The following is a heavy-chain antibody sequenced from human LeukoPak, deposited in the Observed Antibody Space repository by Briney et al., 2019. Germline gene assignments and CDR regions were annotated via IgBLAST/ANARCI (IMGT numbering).Heavy chain of an antibody. Sequence: GASVKVSCKSSGYTFTGYYMHWVRQAPGQGLEGMGWSNPNSGGTNYAQKFQGRVTMTRDTSISTAYMELSRLRSDDTAVYYCARDAGAAAGNWDDAFDIWGQGTMVTVSS. J-gene: IGHJ3*02. CDR3: ARDAGAAAGNWDDAFDI. D-gene: IGHD6-13*01. CDR1: GYTFTGYY. V-gene: IGHV1-2*02. CDR2: SNPNSGGT.